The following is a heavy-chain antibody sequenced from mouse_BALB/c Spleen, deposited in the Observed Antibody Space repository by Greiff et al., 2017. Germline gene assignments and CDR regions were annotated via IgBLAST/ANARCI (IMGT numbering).Heavy chain of an antibody. J-gene: IGHJ4*01. CDR1: GFDFSRYW. CDR3: AREDGNYIYYAMDY. D-gene: IGHD2-1*01. V-gene: IGHV4-1*02. Sequence: DVKLQESGGGLVQPGGSLKLSCAASGFDFSRYWMSWVRQAPGKGLEWIGEINPDSSTINYTPSLKDKFIISRDNAKNTLYLQMSKVRSEDTALYYCAREDGNYIYYAMDYWGQGTSVTVSS. CDR2: INPDSSTI.